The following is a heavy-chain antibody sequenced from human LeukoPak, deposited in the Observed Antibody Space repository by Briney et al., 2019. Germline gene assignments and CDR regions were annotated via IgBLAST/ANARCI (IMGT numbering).Heavy chain of an antibody. D-gene: IGHD3-16*01. J-gene: IGHJ4*02. CDR2: IYHSGAT. CDR3: ASGSHAVTTHFDY. Sequence: PSETLSLTCAVSGDSITSSKWWSWVRQSPEKGLEWIGEIYHSGATNYNPSLKSRVTMSVDKPKNQFALNLSSVTAADTAVYYCASGSHAVTTHFDYWGQGTLVTVSS. V-gene: IGHV4-4*02. CDR1: GDSITSSKW.